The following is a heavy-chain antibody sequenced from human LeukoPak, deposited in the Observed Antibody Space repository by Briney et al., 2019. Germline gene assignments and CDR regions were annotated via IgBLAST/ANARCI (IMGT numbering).Heavy chain of an antibody. J-gene: IGHJ4*02. V-gene: IGHV4-61*02. CDR2: IYTSGST. Sequence: SETLSLTCTVSGGSISSGSYYWSWIRQPAGKGLEWIGRIYTSGSTNYNPSLKSRVTISVDTSKNQFSLKLSSVTAADTAVYYCAGYGGNRFDYWAREPWSPSPQ. CDR1: GGSISSGSYY. D-gene: IGHD4-23*01. CDR3: AGYGGNRFDY.